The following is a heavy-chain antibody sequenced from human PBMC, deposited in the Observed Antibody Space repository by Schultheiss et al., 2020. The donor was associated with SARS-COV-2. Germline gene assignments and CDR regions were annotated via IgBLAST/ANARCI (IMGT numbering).Heavy chain of an antibody. Sequence: SETLSLTCAVSGGSISSGGYSWSWIRQHPGKGLEWIGYIYYSGSTYYNPSLKSRVTISVDTSKNQFSLKLSSVTAADTAVYYCARAGGDWFDPWGQGTLVTVSS. CDR3: ARAGGDWFDP. J-gene: IGHJ5*02. CDR2: IYYSGST. V-gene: IGHV4-31*11. CDR1: GGSISSGGYS. D-gene: IGHD3-10*01.